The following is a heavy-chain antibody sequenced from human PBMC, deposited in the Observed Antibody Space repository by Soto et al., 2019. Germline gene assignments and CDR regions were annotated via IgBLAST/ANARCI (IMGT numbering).Heavy chain of an antibody. Sequence: TSETLSLTCTVSGGSVSSDDSYWSWIRQPPGKGLEWIGYIYYTRSTYYNPSLKSRVTISLDTSKDQFSLKLSSVVAADTAVYYCARKFYNDNSGCPQWGQGTLVTVSS. V-gene: IGHV4-30-4*01. CDR3: ARKFYNDNSGCPQ. CDR1: GGSVSSDDSY. J-gene: IGHJ4*02. D-gene: IGHD3-22*01. CDR2: IYYTRST.